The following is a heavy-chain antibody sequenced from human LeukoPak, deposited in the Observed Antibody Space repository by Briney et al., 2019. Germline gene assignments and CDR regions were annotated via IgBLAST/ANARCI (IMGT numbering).Heavy chain of an antibody. D-gene: IGHD3-22*01. CDR1: GGSISSSSYY. J-gene: IGHJ2*01. Sequence: SSETLSLTCTVSGGSISSSSYYWGWIRQPPGKGLEWIGSIYYTRSTYYNPSLKSRVTISVDTSKNQFSLKLTSVTAADTAVYYCARGVTMIVVVIHDWYFDLWAVAPWSLSPQ. CDR2: IYYTRST. V-gene: IGHV4-39*01. CDR3: ARGVTMIVVVIHDWYFDL.